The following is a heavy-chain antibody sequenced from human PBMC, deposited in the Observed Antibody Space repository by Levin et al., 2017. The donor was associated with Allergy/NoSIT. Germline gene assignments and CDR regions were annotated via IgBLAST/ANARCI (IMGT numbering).Heavy chain of an antibody. CDR3: ARTKYARGTAAAGYYFDS. CDR1: GGSFSGHY. V-gene: IGHV4-34*01. CDR2: INHSGTT. D-gene: IGHD6-13*01. J-gene: IGHJ4*01. Sequence: TAGGSLRLSCAVYGGSFSGHYWSWIRQPPGKGLEWIGEINHSGTTNYNPPLKSRVTISVDTSKNQFSLNLSSVTAADTAVFYCARTKYARGTAAAGYYFDSWGHGTLVTVSS.